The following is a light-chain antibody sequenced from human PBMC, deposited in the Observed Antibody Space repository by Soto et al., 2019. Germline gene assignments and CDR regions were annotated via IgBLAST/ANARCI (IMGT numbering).Light chain of an antibody. CDR2: KAS. V-gene: IGKV1-5*03. Sequence: DIQMTQSPSTLSGSVGDRVTITCRASHTIISWLAWYQQKPGKAPKLLIYKASTLKSGVPSRFSGSGSGTEFTLTISSLQPDDFATYYCQHYNSYSEAFGQGTKVDI. J-gene: IGKJ1*01. CDR1: HTIISW. CDR3: QHYNSYSEA.